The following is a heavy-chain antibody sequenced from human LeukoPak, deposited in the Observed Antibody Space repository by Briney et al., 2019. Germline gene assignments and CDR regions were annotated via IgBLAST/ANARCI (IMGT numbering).Heavy chain of an antibody. J-gene: IGHJ5*02. CDR3: ASVDTAMVTRSFWFDP. CDR1: GYTFTGYY. D-gene: IGHD5-18*01. V-gene: IGHV1-69*06. CDR2: IIPIFGTA. Sequence: SVKVSCKAPGYTFTGYYMHWVRQAPGQGLEWMGGIIPIFGTANYAQKFQGRVTITADKSTSTAYMELSSLRSEDTAVYYCASVDTAMVTRSFWFDPWGQGTLVTVSS.